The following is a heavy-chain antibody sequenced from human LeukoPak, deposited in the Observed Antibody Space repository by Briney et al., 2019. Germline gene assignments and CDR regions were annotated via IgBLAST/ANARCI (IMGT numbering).Heavy chain of an antibody. CDR2: IYYSGST. D-gene: IGHD3-22*01. Sequence: SGTLSLTCTVSGGSISRYYWSWIRQPPGKGLEWIGYIYYSGSTNYNPSLKSRVTISVDTSKNQFSLKLTSVTAADTAVYYCARTSSSGYYWYFDLWGRGTLVTVSS. CDR1: GGSISRYY. V-gene: IGHV4-59*01. J-gene: IGHJ2*01. CDR3: ARTSSSGYYWYFDL.